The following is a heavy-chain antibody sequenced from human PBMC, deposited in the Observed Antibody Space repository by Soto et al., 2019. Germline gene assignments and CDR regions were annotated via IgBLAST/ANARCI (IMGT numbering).Heavy chain of an antibody. CDR3: ARLAGYSGYDFRFDY. CDR2: IYPGDSDT. Sequence: GESLKISCKGSGYSFTSYWIGWVRQMPGKGLEWMGIIYPGDSDTRYSPSFQGQVTISADKTISTAYLQWSSLKASDTAMYYCARLAGYSGYDFRFDYWGQGTLVTVSS. CDR1: GYSFTSYW. D-gene: IGHD5-12*01. J-gene: IGHJ4*02. V-gene: IGHV5-51*01.